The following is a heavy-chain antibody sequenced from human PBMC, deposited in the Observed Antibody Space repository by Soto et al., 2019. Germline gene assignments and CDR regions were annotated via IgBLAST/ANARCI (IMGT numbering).Heavy chain of an antibody. J-gene: IGHJ2*01. CDR2: ISWDGGST. V-gene: IGHV3-43*01. CDR1: GFTFDVYT. D-gene: IGHD6-13*01. Sequence: VRLSCAAYGFTFDVYTMHWVRQAPGTGLEWVSLISWDGGSTYYADSVKGRFTISRDNSKNSLYLQMNSLRTEDTALYYCARQAAAGSYWYFDLWGRGTLVTVSS. CDR3: ARQAAAGSYWYFDL.